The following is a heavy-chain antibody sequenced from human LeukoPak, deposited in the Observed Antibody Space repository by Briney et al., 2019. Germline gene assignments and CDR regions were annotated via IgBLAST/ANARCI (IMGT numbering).Heavy chain of an antibody. J-gene: IGHJ5*02. D-gene: IGHD3-22*01. CDR1: GGSFSGYY. CDR2: INHSGST. Sequence: SETLSLTCAVYGGSFSGYYWSWIRQPPGKGLEWIGEINHSGSTNYNLSLKSRVTISVDTSKNQFSLKLSSVTAADTAVYYCARVGIPAGWLWSINWFDPWGQGTLVTVSS. V-gene: IGHV4-34*01. CDR3: ARVGIPAGWLWSINWFDP.